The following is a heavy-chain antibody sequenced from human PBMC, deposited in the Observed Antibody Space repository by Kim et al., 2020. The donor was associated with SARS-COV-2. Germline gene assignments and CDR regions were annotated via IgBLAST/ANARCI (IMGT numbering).Heavy chain of an antibody. CDR3: ARDHSSESCYSFDY. J-gene: IGHJ4*02. V-gene: IGHV3-30-3*01. Sequence: GGSLRLSCAASGFTFSSYAMHWVRQAPGKGLEWVAVISYDGSNKYYADSVKGRFTISRDNSKNTLYLQMNSLRAEDTAVYYCARDHSSESCYSFDYWGQGTLVTVSS. CDR2: ISYDGSNK. D-gene: IGHD2-15*01. CDR1: GFTFSSYA.